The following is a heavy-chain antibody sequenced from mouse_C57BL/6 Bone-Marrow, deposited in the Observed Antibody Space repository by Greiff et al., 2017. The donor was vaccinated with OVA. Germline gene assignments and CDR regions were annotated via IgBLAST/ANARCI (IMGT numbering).Heavy chain of an antibody. CDR3: ARSGYGSSYGFAY. J-gene: IGHJ3*01. D-gene: IGHD1-1*01. V-gene: IGHV1-47*01. CDR2: FHPYNDDT. CDR1: GYTFTTYP. Sequence: VKLVESGAELVKPGASVKMSCKASGYTFTTYPIEWMKQNHGKSLEWIGNFHPYNDDTKYNEKFKGKATLTVEKSSSTVYLELSRLTSDDSAVYYCARSGYGSSYGFAYWGQGTLVTVSA.